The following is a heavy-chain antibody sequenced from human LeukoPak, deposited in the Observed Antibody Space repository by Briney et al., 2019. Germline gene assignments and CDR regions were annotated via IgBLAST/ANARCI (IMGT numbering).Heavy chain of an antibody. CDR2: ISYDGSNK. V-gene: IGHV3-30-3*01. CDR3: ARDLESEPGQRPDY. D-gene: IGHD1-14*01. Sequence: GGSLRLSCAASGFTFSTYAMHWVRQVPGKGLEWVAVISYDGSNKYYADSVKGRFTISRDNSKNTLYLQMNSLRGEDTGVYYCARDLESEPGQRPDYWGQGTLVTVSS. CDR1: GFTFSTYA. J-gene: IGHJ4*02.